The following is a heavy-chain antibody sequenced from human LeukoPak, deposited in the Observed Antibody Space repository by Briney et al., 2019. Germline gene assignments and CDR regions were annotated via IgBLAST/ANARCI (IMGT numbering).Heavy chain of an antibody. CDR2: IYYTGST. J-gene: IGHJ4*02. V-gene: IGHV4-39*06. Sequence: SHTLSLTCTLSGGSITNTKYYWGWIRQPPGKGLEWNGSIYYTGSTYYNPSLKSRVTISVDTSKNQFTLKLRAVIPPAQALYYCTRHTGYIGGLYSNYEEAGGQGSLVTVS. CDR1: GGSITNTKYY. D-gene: IGHD4-11*01. CDR3: TRHTGYIGGLYSNYEEA.